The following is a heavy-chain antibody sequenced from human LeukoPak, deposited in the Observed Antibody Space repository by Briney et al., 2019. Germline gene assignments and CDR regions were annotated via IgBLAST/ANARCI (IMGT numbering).Heavy chain of an antibody. V-gene: IGHV3-30*18. D-gene: IGHD2-21*02. CDR3: ANSPGYCGGDCAVDY. CDR1: GFTFSSYG. CDR2: ISYDGSNK. J-gene: IGHJ4*02. Sequence: GGSLRLSCAASGFTFSSYGMHWVRQAPGKGLEWVAVISYDGSNKYYAGSVKGRFTISRDNSKSTLYLQMNSLRAEDTAVYYCANSPGYCGGDCAVDYWGQGTLVTVSS.